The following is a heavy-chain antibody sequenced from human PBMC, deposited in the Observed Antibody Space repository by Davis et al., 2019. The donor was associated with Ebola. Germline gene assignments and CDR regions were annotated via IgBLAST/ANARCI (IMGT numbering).Heavy chain of an antibody. Sequence: SETLSLTCAVYGGSFSDYFWSWIRQPPEKGLEWIGEISHHNGYTNYNPSLRSRVAISVDTSENHFSLRLRSVTTADTAVYYCARDHGAGNLDVWGQGTTVTVSS. D-gene: IGHD3-16*01. CDR2: ISHHNGYT. J-gene: IGHJ6*02. V-gene: IGHV4-34*01. CDR1: GGSFSDYF. CDR3: ARDHGAGNLDV.